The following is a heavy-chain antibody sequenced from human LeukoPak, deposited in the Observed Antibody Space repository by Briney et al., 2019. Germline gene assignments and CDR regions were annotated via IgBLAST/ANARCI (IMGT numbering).Heavy chain of an antibody. Sequence: ASVKVSCKASGYTFTSFYMHWVRQAPGQGLEWMGIINPSGHTTDYAQKFQGRVTMTRDTPTSTVYMELSSLRSDDTAVYYCARVARIVGATQYYFDYWGQGTLVTVSS. CDR2: INPSGHTT. J-gene: IGHJ4*02. V-gene: IGHV1-46*01. CDR1: GYTFTSFY. CDR3: ARVARIVGATQYYFDY. D-gene: IGHD1-26*01.